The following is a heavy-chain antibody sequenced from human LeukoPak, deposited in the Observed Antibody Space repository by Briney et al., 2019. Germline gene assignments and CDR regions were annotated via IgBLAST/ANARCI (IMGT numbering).Heavy chain of an antibody. CDR1: GYTFTSYY. Sequence: ASVKVSCKASGYTFTSYYMHWVRQAPGQGLEWMGIINPSGGSTSYAQKCRGRVTMTMDTTTSTVYMELSSLRSEDTAVYYCARSPPDQLLFSYWGQGTLVTVSS. CDR3: ARSPPDQLLFSY. J-gene: IGHJ4*02. V-gene: IGHV1-46*03. D-gene: IGHD2-2*01. CDR2: INPSGGST.